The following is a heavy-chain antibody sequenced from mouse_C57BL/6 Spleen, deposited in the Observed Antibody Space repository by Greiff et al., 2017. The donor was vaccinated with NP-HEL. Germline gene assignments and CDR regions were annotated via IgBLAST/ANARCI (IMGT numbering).Heavy chain of an antibody. D-gene: IGHD1-1*01. CDR2: IDPENGDT. CDR1: GFNIKDDY. CDR3: TLGSSDRPGFAY. J-gene: IGHJ3*01. Sequence: VQLKQSGAELVRPGASVKLSCTASGFNIKDDYMHWVKQRPEQGLEWIGWIDPENGDTEYASKFQGKATITADTSSNTAYLQLSSLTSEDTAVYYCTLGSSDRPGFAYWGQGTLVTVSA. V-gene: IGHV14-4*01.